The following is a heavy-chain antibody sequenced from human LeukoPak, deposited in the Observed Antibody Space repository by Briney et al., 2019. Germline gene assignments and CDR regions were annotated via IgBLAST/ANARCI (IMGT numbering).Heavy chain of an antibody. CDR1: GFTFSSYA. Sequence: GGSLRLSCAVSGFTFSSYAMSWVRQAPGKGLEYVSAINTNGGYTYYANSVKGRFTISRDNSNNTLYLEMGSLRAEDTAVYYCARARGGSLPAYYFDYWGQGTLVTVSS. V-gene: IGHV3-64*01. CDR3: ARARGGSLPAYYFDY. CDR2: INTNGGYT. J-gene: IGHJ4*02.